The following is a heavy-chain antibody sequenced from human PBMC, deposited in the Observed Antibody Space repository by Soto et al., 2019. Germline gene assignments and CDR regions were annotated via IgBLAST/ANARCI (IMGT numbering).Heavy chain of an antibody. CDR2: ISAYNGST. CDR3: ASGNPATFGGITVYYYYGMDV. CDR1: GYTFTSYG. J-gene: IGHJ6*02. Sequence: ASVKVSCKASGYTFTSYGISWVRQAPGQGLEWMGWISAYNGSTNYAQKLQGRVTMTTDTSTTTAYMELSSLRSEDTAVYYCASGNPATFGGITVYYYYGMDVWGQGTTVTVSS. V-gene: IGHV1-18*04. D-gene: IGHD3-16*02.